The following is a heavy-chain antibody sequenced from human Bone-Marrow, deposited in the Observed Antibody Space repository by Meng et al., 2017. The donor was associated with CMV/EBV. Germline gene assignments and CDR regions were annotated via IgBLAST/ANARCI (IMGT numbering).Heavy chain of an antibody. CDR1: GYTFTSYG. CDR2: ISAYNGNT. Sequence: ASVKVSCKASGYTFTSYGISWVRQAPGQGLEWMGRISAYNGNTNYAQKLQGRVTMTTDTSTSTAYMELRSLRSDDTAVYYCARDQDIVVVPAAISHYYYYGMDVWGQGTTVTVSS. CDR3: ARDQDIVVVPAAISHYYYYGMDV. J-gene: IGHJ6*02. D-gene: IGHD2-2*02. V-gene: IGHV1-18*01.